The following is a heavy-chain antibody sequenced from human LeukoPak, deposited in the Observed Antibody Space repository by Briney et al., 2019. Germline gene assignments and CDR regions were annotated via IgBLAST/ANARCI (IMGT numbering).Heavy chain of an antibody. J-gene: IGHJ4*02. CDR3: AREVGSNWNSLAY. CDR1: GYTFTDYY. Sequence: ASVKVSCKASGYTFTDYYLHWVRQAPGQGFEWMGWINPSSGATTYPQNFQGRVTMTRDTSISTAYMELSSLKSDDTAVYYCAREVGSNWNSLAYWGQGTLITVSS. V-gene: IGHV1-2*02. D-gene: IGHD1/OR15-1a*01. CDR2: INPSSGAT.